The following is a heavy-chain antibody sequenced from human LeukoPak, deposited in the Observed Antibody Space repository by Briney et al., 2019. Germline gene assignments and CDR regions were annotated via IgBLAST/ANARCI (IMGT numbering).Heavy chain of an antibody. CDR1: VFTISSYD. CDR2: ISGSGGST. CDR3: AKSARVMATGIFDY. V-gene: IGHV3-23*01. J-gene: IGHJ4*02. Sequence: GGTLRLSCAASVFTISSYDMSWVRQAPGKGLEWVSAISGSGGSTYYADSVKGRFTISRDNSKNTLYLQMNSLRAEDTAVYYCAKSARVMATGIFDYWGQGTLVTVSS. D-gene: IGHD5-24*01.